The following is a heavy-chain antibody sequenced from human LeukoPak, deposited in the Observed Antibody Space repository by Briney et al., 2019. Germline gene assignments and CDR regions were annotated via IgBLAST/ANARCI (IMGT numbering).Heavy chain of an antibody. CDR2: SYYNVST. CDR3: ARVHKNRDSSDYCYVDAFDI. J-gene: IGHJ3*02. V-gene: IGHV4-39*07. Sequence: PSETLSLTCTVSVDPISSSSDAWGWFPKPPVEGLECIGRSYYNVSTYVNRSLKSRVTMSVDTSKNQFSLKLISVTAADTAVYYCARVHKNRDSSDYCYVDAFDIWGRGTMVTVSS. CDR1: VDPISSSSDA. D-gene: IGHD3-22*01.